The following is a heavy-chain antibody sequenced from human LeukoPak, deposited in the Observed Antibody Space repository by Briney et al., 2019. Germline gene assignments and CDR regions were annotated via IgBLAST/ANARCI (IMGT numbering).Heavy chain of an antibody. Sequence: QIGGSLRLSCAASGFTFSNYWMHWVRQVPGKGLVWVSRIDSDGSSTSDADSVKGRFTISRDNAKNTLYLQMNSLRAEDTAVYYCARSRVAGSSHFDYWGQGTLVTVSS. CDR2: IDSDGSST. CDR1: GFTFSNYW. D-gene: IGHD6-19*01. V-gene: IGHV3-74*01. CDR3: ARSRVAGSSHFDY. J-gene: IGHJ4*02.